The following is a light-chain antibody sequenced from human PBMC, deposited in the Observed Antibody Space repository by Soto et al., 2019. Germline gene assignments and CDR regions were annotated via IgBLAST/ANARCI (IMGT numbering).Light chain of an antibody. J-gene: IGKJ1*01. CDR3: QESYSIRT. CDR2: SVS. V-gene: IGKV1-39*01. Sequence: DIQMTQSPSSLSASVGDRVTITCRASQGIRNYLNWYQQKAGEAPRLLIYSVSTLQSGVPSRFSGGGPGTDFTLTISSLQPEDCGTYYCQESYSIRTFGLGTKVDIK. CDR1: QGIRNY.